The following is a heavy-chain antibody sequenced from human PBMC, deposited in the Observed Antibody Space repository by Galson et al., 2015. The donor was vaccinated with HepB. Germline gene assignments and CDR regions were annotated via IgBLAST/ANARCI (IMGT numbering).Heavy chain of an antibody. D-gene: IGHD2-21*02. V-gene: IGHV3-23*01. CDR1: GFTFSTYA. J-gene: IGHJ4*02. CDR3: AKVATADVTPWNWYSDF. CDR2: ISGSGGTA. Sequence: SLRLSCAASGFTFSTYAMNWVRQAPGKGLQWVSGISGSGGTAFYADSVKGRFTISRDTSKNTLYLQMNYLRAEDTAVYYCAKVATADVTPWNWYSDFWGQGTLVTVSS.